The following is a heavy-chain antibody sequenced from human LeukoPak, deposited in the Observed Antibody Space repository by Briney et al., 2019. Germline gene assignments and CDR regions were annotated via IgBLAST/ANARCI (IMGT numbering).Heavy chain of an antibody. Sequence: GGSLRLSCAVTSYTFSQTWMNWVRQAPGEGLEWLGRIKSKSEGGTIYYAAPVKGRFTISRDDSKNTLYLQMNTLKTEDTAVYYCTTEGYGSGSYDHWGQGTLVTVSS. V-gene: IGHV3-15*01. J-gene: IGHJ4*02. CDR1: SYTFSQTW. D-gene: IGHD3-10*01. CDR3: TTEGYGSGSYDH. CDR2: IKSKSEGGTI.